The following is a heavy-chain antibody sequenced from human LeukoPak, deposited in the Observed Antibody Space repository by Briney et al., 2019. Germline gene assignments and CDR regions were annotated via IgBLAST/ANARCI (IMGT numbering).Heavy chain of an antibody. D-gene: IGHD6-13*01. CDR3: ARDRVNQYSSSWFIPFDY. CDR2: IIPIFGTA. V-gene: IGHV1-69*06. Sequence: GASVKVSCKASGGTFGSYAISWVRQAPGQGLEWMGGIIPIFGTANYAQKFQGRVTITADKSTSTAYMELSSLRSDDTAVYYCARDRVNQYSSSWFIPFDYWGQGTLVTVSS. CDR1: GGTFGSYA. J-gene: IGHJ4*02.